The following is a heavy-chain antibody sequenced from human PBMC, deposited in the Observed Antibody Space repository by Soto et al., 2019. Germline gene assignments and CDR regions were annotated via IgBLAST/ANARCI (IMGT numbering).Heavy chain of an antibody. CDR3: ATVATNSYNWVDP. J-gene: IGHJ5*02. CDR1: TFTFNNYW. Sequence: EVQLVESGGTLVQPGGSLRLSCAASTFTFNNYWMHWVRQAPGKGLVWVSRINSDGTKTTYADSVKGRFTISRDNAKNSVSLQMNSLRAEDTAMYYCATVATNSYNWVDPWGQGTLVTVSS. D-gene: IGHD5-12*01. CDR2: INSDGTKT. V-gene: IGHV3-74*03.